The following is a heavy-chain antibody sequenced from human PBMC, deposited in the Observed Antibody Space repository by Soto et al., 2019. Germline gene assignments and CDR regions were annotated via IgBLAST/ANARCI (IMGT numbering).Heavy chain of an antibody. Sequence: SETLSLTCTVSGGSISNSSYYWGWIRQPPGKGLEWIGSIYYSGDTYYNPSLKGRVTKSVDTSKNQFSLKLSSVTAADTAVYYCARHGYCSGGNCYPDYFDYWGQGTLVTVS. D-gene: IGHD2-15*01. CDR3: ARHGYCSGGNCYPDYFDY. J-gene: IGHJ4*02. CDR1: GGSISNSSYY. V-gene: IGHV4-39*01. CDR2: IYYSGDT.